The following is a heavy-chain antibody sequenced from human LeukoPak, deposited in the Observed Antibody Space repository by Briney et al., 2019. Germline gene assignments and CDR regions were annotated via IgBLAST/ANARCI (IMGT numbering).Heavy chain of an antibody. V-gene: IGHV4-34*01. Sequence: PSETLSLTCAVYGGSFSGYYWSWIRQPPGKGLEWIGEINHSGSTNYNPSLKSRVTISVDTSKNQFSLKLSSATAADTAVYYCARGRGYDYVWGSYFPTYFDYWGQGTLVTVSS. CDR1: GGSFSGYY. CDR3: ARGRGYDYVWGSYFPTYFDY. D-gene: IGHD3-16*01. CDR2: INHSGST. J-gene: IGHJ4*02.